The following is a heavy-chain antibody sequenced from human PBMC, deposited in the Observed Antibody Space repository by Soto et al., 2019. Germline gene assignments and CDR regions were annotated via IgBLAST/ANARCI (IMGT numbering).Heavy chain of an antibody. V-gene: IGHV3-15*07. J-gene: IGHJ6*02. Sequence: GGSLRLSCAASGFTFSNAWMNWVRQAPGKGLEWVGRIKSKTDGGTTDYAAPVKGRFTISRDDSKNTLYLQMNSLKTEDTAVYYCTTNKPIAARPLYYYYYGMDVWGQGTTVTVSS. CDR2: IKSKTDGGTT. D-gene: IGHD6-6*01. CDR3: TTNKPIAARPLYYYYYGMDV. CDR1: GFTFSNAW.